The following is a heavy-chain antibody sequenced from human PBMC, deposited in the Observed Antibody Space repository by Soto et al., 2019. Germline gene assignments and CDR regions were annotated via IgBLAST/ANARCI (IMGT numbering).Heavy chain of an antibody. D-gene: IGHD4-17*01. Sequence: QVQLVDSGGGVVQPGRSLRLSCAASGFTFSNYAMHWVRQAPGKGLEWVAVIAYDGSNKYYADSVKSRFTISRDNSKNTVYLQMNSLRAEDTAVYFCARDFFATVTAVDYGGQGTLVTVSS. J-gene: IGHJ4*02. CDR2: IAYDGSNK. CDR3: ARDFFATVTAVDY. V-gene: IGHV3-30-3*01. CDR1: GFTFSNYA.